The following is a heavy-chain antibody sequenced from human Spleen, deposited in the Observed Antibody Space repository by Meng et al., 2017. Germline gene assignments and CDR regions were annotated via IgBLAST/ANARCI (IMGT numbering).Heavy chain of an antibody. Sequence: VPLQQSGPGLLKPSATLSLTFAVYWGAFSGYYWGWIRQPPGKGLEWIGSVYYSGITYYNPSLDSRVTISVDTSKNQFSLKLSSVTAADTAVYYCARDLWELRYKAPFDPWGQGILVTVSS. CDR2: VYYSGIT. CDR1: WGAFSGYY. CDR3: ARDLWELRYKAPFDP. J-gene: IGHJ5*02. V-gene: IGHV4-34*01. D-gene: IGHD3-16*01.